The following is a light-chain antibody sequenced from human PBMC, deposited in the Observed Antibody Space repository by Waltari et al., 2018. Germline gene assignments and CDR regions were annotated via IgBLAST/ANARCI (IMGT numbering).Light chain of an antibody. CDR1: QGVLYSSNNKNY. Sequence: DIVLTKSPVSLAVSLGERATINCKSSQGVLYSSNNKNYLAWYQHKPGQPPKLLIYSASTRESGVPDRVSGSGSRTDFTLTISSLQAEDVAVYYCQQYYSTLWTFGQGTKVEIK. CDR3: QQYYSTLWT. V-gene: IGKV4-1*01. CDR2: SAS. J-gene: IGKJ1*01.